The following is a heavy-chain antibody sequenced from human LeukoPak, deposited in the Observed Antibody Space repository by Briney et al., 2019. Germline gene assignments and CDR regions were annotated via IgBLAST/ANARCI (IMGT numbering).Heavy chain of an antibody. CDR3: ARGPPADYYDSSGYPDAFDI. Sequence: LRLSCAASGFTFSDYYMSWIRQHPGKGLEWIGYIYYSGSTYYNPSLKSRVTISVDTSKNQFSLKLSSVTAADTAVYYCARGPPADYYDSSGYPDAFDIWGQGTMVTVSS. CDR2: IYYSGST. V-gene: IGHV4-31*02. CDR1: GFTFSDYY. D-gene: IGHD3-22*01. J-gene: IGHJ3*02.